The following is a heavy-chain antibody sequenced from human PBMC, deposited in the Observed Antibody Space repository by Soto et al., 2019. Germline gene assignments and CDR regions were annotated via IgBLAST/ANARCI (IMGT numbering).Heavy chain of an antibody. D-gene: IGHD1-7*01. Sequence: SETLSLTCTVSGGSISSYYWSWIRQPPGKGLEWIGYIYYSGSTNYNPSLKSRVTISVDTSKNQFSLKLSSVTAADTAVYYCARTINWNYVGYFDYWGQGTLVTVSS. V-gene: IGHV4-59*01. J-gene: IGHJ4*02. CDR3: ARTINWNYVGYFDY. CDR1: GGSISSYY. CDR2: IYYSGST.